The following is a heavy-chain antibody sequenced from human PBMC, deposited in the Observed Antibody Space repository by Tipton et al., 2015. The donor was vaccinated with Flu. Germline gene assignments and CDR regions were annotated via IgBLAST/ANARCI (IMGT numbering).Heavy chain of an antibody. Sequence: SGFTFSSYGMHWVRQAPGKGLEWVAVIWYDGSNKYYADSVKGRFTISRDNSKNTLYLQMNSLRAEDTAVYYCAREQRWLQTYYFDYWGQGTLVTVSS. V-gene: IGHV3-33*01. CDR1: GFTFSSYG. J-gene: IGHJ4*02. CDR3: AREQRWLQTYYFDY. CDR2: IWYDGSNK. D-gene: IGHD5-24*01.